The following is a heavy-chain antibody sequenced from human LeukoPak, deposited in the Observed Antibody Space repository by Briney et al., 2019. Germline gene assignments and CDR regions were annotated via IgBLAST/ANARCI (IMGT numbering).Heavy chain of an antibody. CDR1: GGSISIPYYY. CDR3: AEVNGDTLYFYGMDV. D-gene: IGHD3-10*01. J-gene: IGHJ6*02. Sequence: PSETLSLTCTVSGGSISIPYYYWGWIRQPPGKGLEWIGTVYYTGSTYYNPSLKSRVTVSVDTSKSQFSLNLRAVTAADTAGYYCAEVNGDTLYFYGMDVWGQGTTVTVSS. CDR2: VYYTGST. V-gene: IGHV4-39*01.